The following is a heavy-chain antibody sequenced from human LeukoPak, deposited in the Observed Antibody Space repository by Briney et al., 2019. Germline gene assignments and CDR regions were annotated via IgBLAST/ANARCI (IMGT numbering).Heavy chain of an antibody. J-gene: IGHJ4*02. CDR1: GYTFTGYY. D-gene: IGHD6-13*01. CDR3: ARTQPEGVSGY. Sequence: ASVKVSCKASGYTFTGYYMHWVRQAPGQGLEWMGWISAYNGNTNYAQKLQGRVTMTTDTSTSTAYMELRSLRSDDTAVYYCARTQPEGVSGYWGQGTLVTVSS. CDR2: ISAYNGNT. V-gene: IGHV1-18*04.